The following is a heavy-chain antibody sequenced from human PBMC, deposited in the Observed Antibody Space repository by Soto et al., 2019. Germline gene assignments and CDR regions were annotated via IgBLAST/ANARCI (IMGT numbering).Heavy chain of an antibody. CDR3: ARELGIDYYYGMDV. CDR1: GYTFTGYY. Sequence: ASVKVSCKASGYTFTGYYMHWVRQAPGQGLEWMGWINPNSGGTNYAQKFQGWVTMTRDTSISTAYMELSRLRSDDTAVYYCARELGIDYYYGMDVWGQGTTGTVSS. J-gene: IGHJ6*02. D-gene: IGHD7-27*01. V-gene: IGHV1-2*04. CDR2: INPNSGGT.